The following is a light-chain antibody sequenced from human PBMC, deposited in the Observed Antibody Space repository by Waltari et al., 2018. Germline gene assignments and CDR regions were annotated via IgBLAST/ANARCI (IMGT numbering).Light chain of an antibody. CDR1: SSDIGGYNY. Sequence: QAALTQPPSVSDSPGQSVTISCTGTSSDIGGYNYVSWYQQHPGKAPKLMIYDVSKRPSGVSDRFSGSKSGNTASLTIFGLQAEDEADYYCSSYAGSNWVFGGGTRLTVL. J-gene: IGLJ3*02. CDR2: DVS. CDR3: SSYAGSNWV. V-gene: IGLV2-11*01.